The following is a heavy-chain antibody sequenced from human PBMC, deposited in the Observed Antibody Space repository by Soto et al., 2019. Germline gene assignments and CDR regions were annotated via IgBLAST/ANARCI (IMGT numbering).Heavy chain of an antibody. V-gene: IGHV4-34*01. CDR3: ARGPGNYYRSGSYPH. D-gene: IGHD3-10*01. J-gene: IGHJ4*02. CDR1: GGSFSGYY. CDR2: INHSGST. Sequence: PSETLSLTCAVYGGSFSGYYWSWIRQPPGKGLEWIGEINHSGSTNYNPSLKSRVTISVDTSKNQFSLKLSSVTAADTAVYYCARGPGNYYRSGSYPHWGQGTLVTVSS.